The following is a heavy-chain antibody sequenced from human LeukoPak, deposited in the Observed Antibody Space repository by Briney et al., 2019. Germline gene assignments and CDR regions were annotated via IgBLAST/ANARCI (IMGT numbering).Heavy chain of an antibody. V-gene: IGHV4-59*01. CDR2: IYYSGST. D-gene: IGHD3-22*01. CDR1: GGSISSYY. CDR3: ARVADTSGYYYGLEYYFDY. Sequence: LETLSLTCTVSGGSISSYYWSWIRQPPGKGLEWIGYIYYSGSTNYNPSLKSRVTISVDTSKNQFSLKLSSVTAADTAVYYCARVADTSGYYYGLEYYFDYWGQGTLVTVSS. J-gene: IGHJ4*02.